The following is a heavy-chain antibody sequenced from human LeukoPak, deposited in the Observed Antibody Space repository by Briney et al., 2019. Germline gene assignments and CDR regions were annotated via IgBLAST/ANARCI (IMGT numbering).Heavy chain of an antibody. J-gene: IGHJ6*04. CDR3: AELGITMIGGV. CDR1: GFTFSSYW. V-gene: IGHV3-7*01. Sequence: PGGSLRLSCAASGFTFSSYWMSWVRQAPGKGLQWVANIKQDGSENYYVDSLTGRFTISRDNAKDSLYLQMNSLRAEDTAVYYCAELGITMIGGVWGKGTTVTISS. D-gene: IGHD3-10*02. CDR2: IKQDGSEN.